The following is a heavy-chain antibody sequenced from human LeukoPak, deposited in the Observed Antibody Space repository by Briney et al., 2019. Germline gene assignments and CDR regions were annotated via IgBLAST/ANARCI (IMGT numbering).Heavy chain of an antibody. Sequence: LTGGSLRLSCAASGFSFNSYWMHWVRQVPGKGLVWVSRISSDGSTTSYADSVKGRFSISRDNARNSVYLQMASLRVEDTAVYYCARDPVEWELLLDYWGQGTLVTVSS. V-gene: IGHV3-74*01. D-gene: IGHD1-26*01. CDR1: GFSFNSYW. J-gene: IGHJ4*02. CDR3: ARDPVEWELLLDY. CDR2: ISSDGSTT.